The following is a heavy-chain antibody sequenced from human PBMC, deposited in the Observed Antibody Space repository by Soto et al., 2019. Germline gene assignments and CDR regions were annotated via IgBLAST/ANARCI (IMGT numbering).Heavy chain of an antibody. CDR2: IYHSGST. V-gene: IGHV4-4*02. CDR3: ARAGRGYCSGGSCYSGLHGMDV. J-gene: IGHJ6*02. CDR1: GGSISSSNW. D-gene: IGHD2-15*01. Sequence: SETLCLTCAVSGGSISSSNWWSWVRQPPGKGLEWIGEIYHSGSTNYNPSLKSRVTISVDKSKNQFSLKLSSVTAADTAVYYCARAGRGYCSGGSCYSGLHGMDVWGQGTTVTVSS.